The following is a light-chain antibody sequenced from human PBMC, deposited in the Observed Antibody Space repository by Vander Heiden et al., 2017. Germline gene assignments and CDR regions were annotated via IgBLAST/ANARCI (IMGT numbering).Light chain of an antibody. V-gene: IGLV3-21*02. CDR3: QVWDSSSDHVV. J-gene: IGLJ2*01. CDR1: NIGSKS. CDR2: DDS. Sequence: SSVLTQPPPVSVAPGQTARLTCGGNNIGSKSVHWYQQKPGQAPGLVVYDDSDRPSGIPERFSGSNPGNTATLTISRVEAGDEADYYCQVWDSSSDHVVFGGGTKLTVL.